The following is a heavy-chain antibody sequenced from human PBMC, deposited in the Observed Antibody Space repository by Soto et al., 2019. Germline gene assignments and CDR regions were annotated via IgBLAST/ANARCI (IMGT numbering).Heavy chain of an antibody. J-gene: IGHJ6*02. CDR2: IYYSGST. CDR3: ARVRSYYGSGSYQRSGSYYYGMDV. V-gene: IGHV4-30-4*01. D-gene: IGHD3-10*01. Sequence: SETLSLTCTVSGGSISSGDYYWSWIRQPPGKGLEWIGYIYYSGSTYYNPSLKSRVTISVDTSKNQFSLKLSSVTAADTAVYYCARVRSYYGSGSYQRSGSYYYGMDVWGQGTTVTVSS. CDR1: GGSISSGDYY.